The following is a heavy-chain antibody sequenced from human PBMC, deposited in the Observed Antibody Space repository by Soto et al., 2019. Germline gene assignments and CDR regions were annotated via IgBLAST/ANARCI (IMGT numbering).Heavy chain of an antibody. J-gene: IGHJ6*02. V-gene: IGHV4-31*03. D-gene: IGHD1-1*01. CDR1: GGSISSGGYY. Sequence: SETLSLTCTVSGGSISSGGYYWSWIRQHPWKGLEWIGYIYYSGSTYYNPSLKSRVTISVDTSKNQFSLKLSSVTAADTAVYYCARDGTVQNYYGMDVWGRGXTVTVYS. CDR2: IYYSGST. CDR3: ARDGTVQNYYGMDV.